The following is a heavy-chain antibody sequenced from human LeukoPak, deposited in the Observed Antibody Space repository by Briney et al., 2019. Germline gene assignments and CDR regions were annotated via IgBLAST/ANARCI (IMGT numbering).Heavy chain of an antibody. D-gene: IGHD3-22*01. CDR1: GYTFTDYY. Sequence: ASVKVSCKASGYTFTDYYMHWVRQAPGQGLEWMGRINPNIGGTNFAQKFQGRVTMTRDTSISTAYMELSRLRSDDTAVYYCARLGFGYDSSGYYFPFDYWGQGTLVTVSS. V-gene: IGHV1-2*06. J-gene: IGHJ4*02. CDR3: ARLGFGYDSSGYYFPFDY. CDR2: INPNIGGT.